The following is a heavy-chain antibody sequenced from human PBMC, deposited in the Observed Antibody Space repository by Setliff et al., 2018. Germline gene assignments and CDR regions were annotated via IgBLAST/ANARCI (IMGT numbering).Heavy chain of an antibody. CDR2: IYYSGST. CDR1: GDSMSFSY. CDR3: AKGRGEMDS. J-gene: IGHJ4*02. V-gene: IGHV4-59*01. Sequence: TSETLSLTCSVSGDSMSFSYWSWIRQPPGKGLEWIGYIYYSGSTDSHPSLKSRVSISIDTSKNQFSLNVRSVTAADTAIYYCAKGRGEMDSWGQGTMVTVSS. D-gene: IGHD3-10*01.